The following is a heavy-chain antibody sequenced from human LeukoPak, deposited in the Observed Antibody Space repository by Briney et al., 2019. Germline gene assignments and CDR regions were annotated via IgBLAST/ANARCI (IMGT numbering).Heavy chain of an antibody. CDR3: ARNLIPEQLVLNF. Sequence: PSETLSLTCTVSGGSISSYYWSWIRQPPGKGLEWIEYIYYSGSTNYNPSLKSRVTMSVDTSKNQFSLNLKSVTPEDTAVYYCARNLIPEQLVLNFWGQGTLVTVSS. CDR1: GGSISSYY. D-gene: IGHD6-13*01. CDR2: IYYSGST. V-gene: IGHV4-59*01. J-gene: IGHJ4*02.